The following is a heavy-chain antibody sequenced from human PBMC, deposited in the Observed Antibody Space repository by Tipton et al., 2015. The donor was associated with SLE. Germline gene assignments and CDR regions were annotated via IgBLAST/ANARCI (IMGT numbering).Heavy chain of an antibody. D-gene: IGHD3-3*01. J-gene: IGHJ4*02. V-gene: IGHV4-61*02. CDR2: IYSSGST. CDR3: ARVRATRENSDFWSGYFFDY. CDR1: GGSINSDDYH. Sequence: LRLSCTVSGGSINSDDYHWSWIRQPAGKGLEWIGRIYSSGSTNYNPSLKSRVTISVDTSKNQFSLNLSSVTAADTAVYHCARVRATRENSDFWSGYFFDYWGQGTPVTVSS.